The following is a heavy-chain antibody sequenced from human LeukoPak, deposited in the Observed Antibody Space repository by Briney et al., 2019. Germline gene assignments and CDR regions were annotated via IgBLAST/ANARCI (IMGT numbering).Heavy chain of an antibody. CDR2: IIPIFGTA. V-gene: IGHV1-69*13. D-gene: IGHD3-22*01. Sequence: ASVKVSCKASGYTFTGYYMHWVRQAPGQGLEWMGGIIPIFGTANYAQKFQGRVTITADESTSTAYMELSSLRSEDTAVYYCARSYYYDSSGYYYFDYWGQGTLVTVSS. CDR1: GYTFTGYY. CDR3: ARSYYYDSSGYYYFDY. J-gene: IGHJ4*02.